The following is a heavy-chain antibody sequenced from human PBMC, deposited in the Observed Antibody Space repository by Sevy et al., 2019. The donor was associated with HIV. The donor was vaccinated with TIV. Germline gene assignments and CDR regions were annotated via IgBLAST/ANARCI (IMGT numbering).Heavy chain of an antibody. Sequence: GGSLRLSCAASGFTFTNAWMSWVRQAPGKGLEWVAFLKSDVYGGTVDHAASVRGRFVISRDDSKTIAYLQMNDLKTEDTGVYYCTRWKAAQSIFDYWGQGALVTVSS. CDR3: TRWKAAQSIFDY. CDR1: GFTFTNAW. V-gene: IGHV3-49*04. CDR2: LKSDVYGGTV. J-gene: IGHJ4*02. D-gene: IGHD6-13*01.